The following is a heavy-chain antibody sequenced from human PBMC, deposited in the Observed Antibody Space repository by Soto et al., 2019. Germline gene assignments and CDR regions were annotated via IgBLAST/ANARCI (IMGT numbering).Heavy chain of an antibody. CDR3: GGERGYSYGYEGKGDYYYYGMDV. J-gene: IGHJ6*02. D-gene: IGHD5-18*01. CDR2: ISGSGGST. V-gene: IGHV3-23*01. Sequence: EVQLLESGGGLVQPGGSLRLSCAASGFTFSSYAMSWVRQAPGKGLEWVSAISGSGGSTYYADSVKGRFTISRDNSKNTLYLQMNSLRAEDTAVYYCGGERGYSYGYEGKGDYYYYGMDVWGQGTTVTVSS. CDR1: GFTFSSYA.